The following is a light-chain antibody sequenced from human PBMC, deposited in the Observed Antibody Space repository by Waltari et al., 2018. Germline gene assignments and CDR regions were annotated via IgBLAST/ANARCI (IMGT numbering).Light chain of an antibody. CDR1: QNIRPY. CDR2: AAY. CDR3: QQTYSDPRT. Sequence: DIQMTQSPPSLSASVGDRVTITCRASQNIRPYLNWYHQTPGKAPRLLIYAAYTLRSGVPARFSASGSGTNFTLTISSLQPEDFATFYCQQTYSDPRTFGGGTKV. J-gene: IGKJ4*01. V-gene: IGKV1-39*01.